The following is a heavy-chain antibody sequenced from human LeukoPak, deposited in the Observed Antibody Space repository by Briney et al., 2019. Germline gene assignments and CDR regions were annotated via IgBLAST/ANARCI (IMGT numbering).Heavy chain of an antibody. D-gene: IGHD3-22*01. V-gene: IGHV3-9*01. J-gene: IGHJ4*02. CDR3: AKDSLQYYYDSSGYSPFDY. Sequence: GRSLRLSCAASGFTFDDYAMHWVRQAPGKGLEWVSGISWNSGSIGYADSVKGRFTISRDNAKNSLYLQMNSPRAEDTALYYCAKDSLQYYYDSSGYSPFDYWGQGTLVTVSS. CDR2: ISWNSGSI. CDR1: GFTFDDYA.